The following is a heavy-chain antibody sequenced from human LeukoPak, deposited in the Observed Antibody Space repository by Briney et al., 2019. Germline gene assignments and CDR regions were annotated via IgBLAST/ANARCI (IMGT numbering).Heavy chain of an antibody. J-gene: IGHJ4*02. CDR2: ISYDGSNK. CDR3: ARDPLGDSTYYFDY. V-gene: IGHV3-30*04. CDR1: GFTFCSYA. D-gene: IGHD2-21*01. Sequence: GGSLRLSCAASGFTFCSYAMHWVRQAPGKGLEWVAVISYDGSNKYYADSVEGRFTISRDNSKNTLYLQMNSLRAEDTAVYYCARDPLGDSTYYFDYWGQGTLVTVSS.